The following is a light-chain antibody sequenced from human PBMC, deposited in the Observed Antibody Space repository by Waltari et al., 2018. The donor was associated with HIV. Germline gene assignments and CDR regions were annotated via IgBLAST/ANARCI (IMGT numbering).Light chain of an antibody. CDR1: RTVLYNRNY. Sequence: DIVMTQSPDSLAVSLGARATVTCTSSRTVLYNRNYLAWYQQKPGQAPKVLIYWASTRAFGVPDRFSGSGSGTDFSLTISRVQADDVAIYYCHQYYTTPWAFGQGTKVEIK. CDR2: WAS. J-gene: IGKJ1*01. V-gene: IGKV4-1*01. CDR3: HQYYTTPWA.